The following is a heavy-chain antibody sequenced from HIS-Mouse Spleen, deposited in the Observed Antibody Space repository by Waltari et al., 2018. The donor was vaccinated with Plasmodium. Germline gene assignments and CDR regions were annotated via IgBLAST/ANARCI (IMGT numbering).Heavy chain of an antibody. J-gene: IGHJ4*02. CDR3: ASSGSGSYYY. V-gene: IGHV4-34*01. CDR1: GGSFSGYY. D-gene: IGHD3-10*01. Sequence: QVQLQQWGAGLLKPSETLSLTCAVYGGSFSGYYWSWIRQPPGKGLEWIGEINHSGSTNYNPSLKSRVTISVDTSKSQFSLKLSSVTAADTAVYYCASSGSGSYYYWGQGTLVTVSS. CDR2: INHSGST.